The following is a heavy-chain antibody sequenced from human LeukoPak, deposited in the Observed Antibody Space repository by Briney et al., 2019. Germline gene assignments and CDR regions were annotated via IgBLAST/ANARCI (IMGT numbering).Heavy chain of an antibody. CDR3: ASSRQLPTFYYYYGMDV. V-gene: IGHV4-61*01. CDR2: IYYIGST. CDR1: GGSVSSGSYY. D-gene: IGHD2-2*01. Sequence: SETLSLTCTVSGGSVSSGSYYWSWIRQPPGKGLEWIGYIYYIGSTNYNPSLKSRVTISVDTSKNQFSLKLSSVTAADTAVYYCASSRQLPTFYYYYGMDVWGKGTTVTVSS. J-gene: IGHJ6*04.